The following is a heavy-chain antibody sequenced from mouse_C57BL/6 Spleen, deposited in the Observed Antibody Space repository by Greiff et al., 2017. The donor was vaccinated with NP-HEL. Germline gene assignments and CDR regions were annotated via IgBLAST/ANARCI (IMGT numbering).Heavy chain of an antibody. CDR1: GYTFTSYW. CDR2: IHPSDSDT. D-gene: IGHD2-1*01. V-gene: IGHV1-74*01. Sequence: VKLQQSGAELVKPGASVKVSCKASGYTFTSYWMHWVKQRPGQGLEWIGRIHPSDSDTNYNQKFKGKATLTVDKSSSTAYMQLSSLTSEDSAVYYCAIWGNYDKYPFAYWGQGTLVTVSA. CDR3: AIWGNYDKYPFAY. J-gene: IGHJ3*01.